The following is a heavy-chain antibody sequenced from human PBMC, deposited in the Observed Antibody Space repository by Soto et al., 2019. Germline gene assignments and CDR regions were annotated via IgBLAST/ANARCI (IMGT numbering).Heavy chain of an antibody. CDR1: GGTFSTST. D-gene: IGHD5-12*01. CDR2: TIPLLNVA. J-gene: IGHJ4*02. V-gene: IGHV1-69*08. Sequence: QVQLVQSGAEVKKPGSSVKVSCKASGGTFSTSTFTWVRQAPGRGLEWMGRTIPLLNVADYAQDFQGRLTITADKSTNTTYMELTSLTSKDTAVYFCARDSPIGSTFSGYDAIDSWGQGTLVTVSS. CDR3: ARDSPIGSTFSGYDAIDS.